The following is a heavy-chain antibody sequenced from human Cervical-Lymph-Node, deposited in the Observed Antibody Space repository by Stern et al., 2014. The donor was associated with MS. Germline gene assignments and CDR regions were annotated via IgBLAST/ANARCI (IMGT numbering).Heavy chain of an antibody. CDR2: IKQDGSEK. V-gene: IGHV3-7*01. Sequence: EVQLEESGGGLVQPGGSLRLSCAASGFTFSSYWMSWVRQAPGKGLEWVANIKQDGSEKYYVDSVMGRFTISRDNAMNSLFLQMNNLRAEDTAVYYCARDATVTTWDYWGQGTLVTVSS. D-gene: IGHD4-17*01. J-gene: IGHJ4*02. CDR3: ARDATVTTWDY. CDR1: GFTFSSYW.